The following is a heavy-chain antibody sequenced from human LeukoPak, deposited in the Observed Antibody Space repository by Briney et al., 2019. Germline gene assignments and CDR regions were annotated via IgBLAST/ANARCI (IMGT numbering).Heavy chain of an antibody. J-gene: IGHJ2*01. CDR3: ARPLAGGATWYFDT. V-gene: IGHV4-30-2*02. CDR2: IYHSGST. Sequence: SQTLSLTCAVSGGSISSGGYSWSWIRQPPGKGLEWIGYIYHSGSTYYNPSLKSRVTISVDRSKNQFSLKLSSVTAADTAVYYCARPLAGGATWYFDTWGRGSLVTVSS. CDR1: GGSISSGGYS. D-gene: IGHD3-16*01.